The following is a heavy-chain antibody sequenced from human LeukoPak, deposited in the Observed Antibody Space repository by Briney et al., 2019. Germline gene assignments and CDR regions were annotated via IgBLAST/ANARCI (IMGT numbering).Heavy chain of an antibody. V-gene: IGHV1-58*02. CDR3: AADGVGKGYYFDY. Sequence: SVKLSCKASGFTFTSSAMQWWRQSRGHRLGWLGWIGVGSGNTNYAQKFQERVTITRDMSTSTAYMELSSLRSEDTAVYYCAADGVGKGYYFDYWGQGTLVTVSS. CDR2: IGVGSGNT. J-gene: IGHJ4*02. D-gene: IGHD2-2*01. CDR1: GFTFTSSA.